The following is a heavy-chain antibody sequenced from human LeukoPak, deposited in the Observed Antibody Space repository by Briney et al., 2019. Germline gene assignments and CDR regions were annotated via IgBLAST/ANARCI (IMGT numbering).Heavy chain of an antibody. CDR2: IYYSGST. V-gene: IGHV4-59*08. CDR3: ARHTMVRGVINLGLDY. J-gene: IGHJ4*02. CDR1: GGSISSYY. Sequence: SETLSLTCTVSGGSISSYYWSWIRQPPGKGLEWIGYIYYSGSTNYNPSLKSRVTISVDTSKNQFSLKLSSVTAADTAVYYCARHTMVRGVINLGLDYWGQGTLVTVSS. D-gene: IGHD3-10*01.